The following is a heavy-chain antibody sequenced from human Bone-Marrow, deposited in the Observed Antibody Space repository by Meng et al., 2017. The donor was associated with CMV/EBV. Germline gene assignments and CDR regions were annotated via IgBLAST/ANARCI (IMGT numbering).Heavy chain of an antibody. CDR3: ARVQWLPMSQNYFRYFGLDV. D-gene: IGHD5-12*01. V-gene: IGHV3-20*04. Sequence: GESLKISCVASGFRFDDYCMTWVRQAPGKGLEWVSGINWNDDSATYADSVRGRFIISRDNVRKSLYLQMNNLRTGDTAVYYCARVQWLPMSQNYFRYFGLDVWGQGTTVTVSS. CDR2: INWNDDSA. J-gene: IGHJ6*02. CDR1: GFRFDDYC.